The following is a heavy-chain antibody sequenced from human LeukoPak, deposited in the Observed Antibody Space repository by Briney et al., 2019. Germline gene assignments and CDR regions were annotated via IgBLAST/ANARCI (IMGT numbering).Heavy chain of an antibody. CDR1: GGSISSSNW. CDR2: IYHSGST. Sequence: SGTLSLTCAVSGGSISSSNWWSWVRQPPGKGLEWIGEIYHSGSTNYNPSLKSRVTISVDKSKNQFSLKLSSVTAADTAVYYCARVMGYCSGGSCYGRSYFDYWGQGTLVTVSS. D-gene: IGHD2-15*01. CDR3: ARVMGYCSGGSCYGRSYFDY. V-gene: IGHV4-4*02. J-gene: IGHJ4*02.